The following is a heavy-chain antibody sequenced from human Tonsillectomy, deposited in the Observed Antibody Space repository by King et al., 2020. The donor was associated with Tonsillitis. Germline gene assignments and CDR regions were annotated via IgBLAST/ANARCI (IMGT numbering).Heavy chain of an antibody. V-gene: IGHV5-51*01. Sequence: EQLVQSGAELKKPGESLKISCKASGYSFATHWIGWVRQMPGRGLEWMGSIYPGDSDTRYSPSFEGQVTISADESITTASLHWSSLSASDTAIYYCARWGGDLADGFDVWGQGTMVTVSS. J-gene: IGHJ3*01. D-gene: IGHD2-21*02. CDR1: GYSFATHW. CDR3: ARWGGDLADGFDV. CDR2: IYPGDSDT.